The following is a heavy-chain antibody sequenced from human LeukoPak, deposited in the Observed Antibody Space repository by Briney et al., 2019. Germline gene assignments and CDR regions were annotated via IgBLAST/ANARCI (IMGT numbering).Heavy chain of an antibody. CDR1: GGSISSYY. D-gene: IGHD2-15*01. CDR3: ARDIPYCSGGSCYYYMDV. J-gene: IGHJ6*03. Sequence: PSETLSLTCTVSGGSISSYYWSWIRQPAGKGLEWIGRIYTSGSTNYNPSLKSRVTMSVDTSKNQFSLKLSSVTAADTAVYYCARDIPYCSGGSCYYYMDVWGKGTTVTVSS. CDR2: IYTSGST. V-gene: IGHV4-4*07.